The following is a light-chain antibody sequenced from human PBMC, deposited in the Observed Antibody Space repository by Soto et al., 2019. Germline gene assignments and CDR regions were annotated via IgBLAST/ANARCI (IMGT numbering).Light chain of an antibody. CDR1: SSDVGGYNY. V-gene: IGLV2-14*01. J-gene: IGLJ1*01. CDR2: DVS. CDR3: SSYSSSTSFY. Sequence: QSALTQPASVSGSPGQSITISCTGTSSDVGGYNYVSWYQQHPGKAPKLMIYDVSNRPSGVSNRFSGSKSGNTASLTISGLQAEDEADYYCSSYSSSTSFYFGTGTQLTVL.